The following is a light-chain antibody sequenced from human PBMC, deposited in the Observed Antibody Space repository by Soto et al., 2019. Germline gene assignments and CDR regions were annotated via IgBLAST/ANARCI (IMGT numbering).Light chain of an antibody. J-gene: IGKJ1*01. V-gene: IGKV3-20*01. CDR2: GAS. CDR1: QTVSSSY. Sequence: IVFTQAPGTLSLSPWERASLSFSSSQTVSSSYLCWYQHKPGQAPRLLIYGASSRATGIPDRFSGSGSGTDFTLTINRLEPEDFAVYYCQHYGSSPTTFGQGTKVDIK. CDR3: QHYGSSPTT.